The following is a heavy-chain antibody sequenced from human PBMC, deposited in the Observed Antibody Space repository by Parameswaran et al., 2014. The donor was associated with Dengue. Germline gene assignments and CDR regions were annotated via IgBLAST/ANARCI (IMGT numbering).Heavy chain of an antibody. CDR2: ISSSGSTI. V-gene: IGHV3-48*03. D-gene: IGHD2-8*01. CDR3: ARVGYCTNGVCPYYYYYGMDV. Sequence: VRQAPGKGLEWVSYISSSGSTIYYADSVKGRFTISRDNAKNSLYLQMNSLRAEDTAVYYCARVGYCTNGVCPYYYYYGMDVWGQGTTVTVSS. J-gene: IGHJ6*02.